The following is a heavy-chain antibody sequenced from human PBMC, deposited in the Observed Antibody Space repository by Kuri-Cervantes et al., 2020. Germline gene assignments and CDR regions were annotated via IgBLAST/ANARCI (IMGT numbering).Heavy chain of an antibody. V-gene: IGHV4-34*01. CDR2: INHSGST. Sequence: SETLSLTCAVYDGSFSDYYWSWIRQPPGKGLEWIGEINHSGSTKYNPSLKSRVTISVDTSKNQISLKLSSVTAADTAFYYCARAQEGRPFDYWGQGTLVTVSS. D-gene: IGHD1-26*01. CDR3: ARAQEGRPFDY. CDR1: DGSFSDYY. J-gene: IGHJ4*02.